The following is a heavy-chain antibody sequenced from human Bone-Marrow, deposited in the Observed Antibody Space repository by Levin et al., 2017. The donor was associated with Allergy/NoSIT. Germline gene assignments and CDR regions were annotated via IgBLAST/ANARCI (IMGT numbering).Heavy chain of an antibody. Sequence: PGGSLRLSCSTSGFTFTSYAMHWVRQAPGKGLEWVADISFDGGHKFHAASVKGRFSISKDTSKNMVYLQMNSLRTEDTAVYFCARGAQGVSKFLLDSWGQGSLVTVSS. V-gene: IGHV3-30*04. CDR1: GFTFTSYA. J-gene: IGHJ4*02. D-gene: IGHD3-10*01. CDR3: ARGAQGVSKFLLDS. CDR2: ISFDGGHK.